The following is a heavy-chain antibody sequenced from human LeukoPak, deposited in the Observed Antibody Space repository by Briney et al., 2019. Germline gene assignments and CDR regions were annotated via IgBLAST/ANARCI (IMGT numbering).Heavy chain of an antibody. D-gene: IGHD5-12*01. CDR1: GFTFSSYA. CDR3: ARSGSPDY. J-gene: IGHJ4*02. CDR2: ISYDGSNK. V-gene: IGHV3-30-3*01. Sequence: PGRSLRLSCAASGFTFSSYAMHWVRQAPGKGLEWVAVISYDGSNKYYADSVKGRFTISGDNSKNTLYLQTNSLRAEDTAVYYCARSGSPDYWGQGTLVTVSS.